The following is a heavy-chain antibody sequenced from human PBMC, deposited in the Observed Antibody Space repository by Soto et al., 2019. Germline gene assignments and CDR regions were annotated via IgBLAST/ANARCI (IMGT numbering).Heavy chain of an antibody. Sequence: GESLKISCKGSGYSFTSYWISWVRQMPGKGLEWMGRIDPSDSYTNYSPSFQGHVTISADKSISTAYPQWSSLKASDTAMYYCARRPMYYYGMDVWGQGTTVTVSS. CDR3: ARRPMYYYGMDV. CDR1: GYSFTSYW. CDR2: IDPSDSYT. D-gene: IGHD6-6*01. V-gene: IGHV5-10-1*01. J-gene: IGHJ6*02.